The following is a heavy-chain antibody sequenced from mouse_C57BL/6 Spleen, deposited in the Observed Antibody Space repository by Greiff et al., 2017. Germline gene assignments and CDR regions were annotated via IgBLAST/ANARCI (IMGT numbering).Heavy chain of an antibody. CDR3: AREGYYGSSYPFAY. J-gene: IGHJ3*01. Sequence: VQLQQSVAELVRPGASVKLSCTASGFNIKNTYMLWVKQRPEQGLEWIGRIDPANGNTKYATKFQGKATITADTSSNTAYLQLSSLTSEDTAIYYCAREGYYGSSYPFAYWGQGTLVTVSA. CDR1: GFNIKNTY. V-gene: IGHV14-3*01. D-gene: IGHD1-1*01. CDR2: IDPANGNT.